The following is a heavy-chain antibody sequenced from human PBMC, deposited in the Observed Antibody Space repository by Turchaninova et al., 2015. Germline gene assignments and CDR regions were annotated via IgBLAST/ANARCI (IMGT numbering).Heavy chain of an antibody. V-gene: IGHV3-15*01. D-gene: IGHD6-19*01. Sequence: AASGFTFSNAWMSWVRQAPGKGLEWVGRIKSKTEGGTTDYAAPVKGRFTISRDDSKNTLYLQMNSLKTEDTAVYYCTTYNSGWYFLVYWGQGTLVTVSS. CDR3: TTYNSGWYFLVY. J-gene: IGHJ4*02. CDR1: GFTFSNAW. CDR2: IKSKTEGGTT.